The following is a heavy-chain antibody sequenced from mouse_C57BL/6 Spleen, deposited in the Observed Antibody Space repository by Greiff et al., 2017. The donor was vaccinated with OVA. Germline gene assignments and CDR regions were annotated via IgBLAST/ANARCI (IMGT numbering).Heavy chain of an antibody. V-gene: IGHV1-62-2*01. Sequence: VQLQQSGAELVKPGASVKLSCKASGYTFTEYTIHWVKQRSGQGLEWIGWFYPGSGSTNYNEKFKSKATLTVDTSSSTAYMQLSSLTSEDSAVYYCSLTGTSDYAMDYWGQGTSVTVSS. CDR1: GYTFTEYT. D-gene: IGHD4-1*01. J-gene: IGHJ4*01. CDR2: FYPGSGST. CDR3: SLTGTSDYAMDY.